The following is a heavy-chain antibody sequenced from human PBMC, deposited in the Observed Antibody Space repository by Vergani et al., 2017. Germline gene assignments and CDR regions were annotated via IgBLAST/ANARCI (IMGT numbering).Heavy chain of an antibody. J-gene: IGHJ4*02. V-gene: IGHV4-34*01. CDR3: ARGYRIRGHYFDY. CDR2: INHSGST. Sequence: QVQLQQWGAGLLKPSETLSLTCAVYGGSFSGYYWSWIRQPPGKGLEWIGEINHSGSTNYNPSLKSRVTISVDTSKNQFSLKLSSVTAADTAVYYCARGYRIRGHYFDYWGQGTLVTVSS. CDR1: GGSFSGYY.